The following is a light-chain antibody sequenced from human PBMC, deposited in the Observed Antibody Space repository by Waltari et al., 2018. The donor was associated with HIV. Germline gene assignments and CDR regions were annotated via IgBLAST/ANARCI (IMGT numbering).Light chain of an antibody. Sequence: EIVMTQSPVPLSVSQGERATLSCRASQSVSSNVAWYQQKPGQAPRLLIYGASTRATGIPARFSGSGSGTEFTLTISSLQSEDFAVYYCQQYNNWPRTFGQGTKLEIK. CDR2: GAS. CDR1: QSVSSN. J-gene: IGKJ2*01. CDR3: QQYNNWPRT. V-gene: IGKV3-15*01.